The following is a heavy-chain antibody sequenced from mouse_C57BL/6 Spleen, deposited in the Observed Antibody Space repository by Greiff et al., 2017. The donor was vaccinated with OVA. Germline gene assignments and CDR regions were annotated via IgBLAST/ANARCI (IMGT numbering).Heavy chain of an antibody. CDR2: IDPETGGT. J-gene: IGHJ3*01. V-gene: IGHV1-15*01. CDR3: TIYYGNRFAY. Sequence: QVQLQQSGAELVRPGASVTLSCKASVYTFTYYQMHWVKQTPVHGLEWIGAIDPETGGTAYNQKFKGKAILTADKSSSTAYMELRSLTSEDSAVYYCTIYYGNRFAYWGQGTLVTVSA. D-gene: IGHD2-1*01. CDR1: VYTFTYYQ.